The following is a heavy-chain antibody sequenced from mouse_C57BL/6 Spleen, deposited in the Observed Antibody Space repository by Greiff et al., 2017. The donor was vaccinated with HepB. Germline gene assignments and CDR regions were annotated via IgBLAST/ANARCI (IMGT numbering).Heavy chain of an antibody. CDR2: IDPNSGGT. D-gene: IGHD1-1*01. Sequence: VQLQQPGAELVKPGASVKLSCKASGYTFTSYWMHWVKQRPGRGLEWIGRIDPNSGGTKYNEKFKSKATLNVDKPSSTAYIQLSSLTSEDSAVYYCATYGSYWYFDVWGTGTTVTVAS. J-gene: IGHJ1*03. CDR1: GYTFTSYW. CDR3: ATYGSYWYFDV. V-gene: IGHV1-72*01.